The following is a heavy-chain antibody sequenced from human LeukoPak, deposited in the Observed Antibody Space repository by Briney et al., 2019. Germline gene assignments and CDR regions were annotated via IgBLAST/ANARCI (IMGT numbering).Heavy chain of an antibody. D-gene: IGHD6-19*01. CDR1: GYTFTSYY. Sequence: ASVKVSCKASGYTFTSYYMHWVRQAPGQGLEWMGIINPSGGSTSYAQKFQGRVTMTRDTSTSTAYMELSSLRSEDTAVYYCAREEDTRYSSGWNWFDPWGQGTLVTVSS. V-gene: IGHV1-46*01. J-gene: IGHJ5*02. CDR3: AREEDTRYSSGWNWFDP. CDR2: INPSGGST.